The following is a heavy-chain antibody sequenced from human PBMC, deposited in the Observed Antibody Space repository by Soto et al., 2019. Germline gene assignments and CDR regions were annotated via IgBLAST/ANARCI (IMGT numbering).Heavy chain of an antibody. Sequence: PSETLSLTCTVSGGSISSGDYYWSWIRQPPGKGLECIGYIYYSGSTYYNPSLKSRVTISVDTSKSQFSLKLSSVTAADTAVYYCAGMVRGVSNWFDPWGQGILVTRLL. CDR2: IYYSGST. J-gene: IGHJ5*02. CDR1: GGSISSGDYY. V-gene: IGHV4-30-4*01. D-gene: IGHD3-10*01. CDR3: AGMVRGVSNWFDP.